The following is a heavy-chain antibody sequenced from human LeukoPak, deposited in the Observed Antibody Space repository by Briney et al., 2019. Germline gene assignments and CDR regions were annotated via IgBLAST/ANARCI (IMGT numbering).Heavy chain of an antibody. V-gene: IGHV4-34*01. CDR1: GGSFSGYY. CDR2: INHSGST. Sequence: SETLSLTCAVYGGSFSGYYWSWIRQPPGKGLEWIGEINHSGSTNYNPSLKSRVTISVDTPKNQFSLKLSSVTAADTAVYYCARGRRGWKLDIWGQGTMVTVSS. J-gene: IGHJ3*02. D-gene: IGHD1-1*01. CDR3: ARGRRGWKLDI.